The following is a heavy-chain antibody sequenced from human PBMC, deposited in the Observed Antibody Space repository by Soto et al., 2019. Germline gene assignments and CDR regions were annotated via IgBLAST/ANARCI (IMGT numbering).Heavy chain of an antibody. CDR2: IYRTGST. V-gene: IGHV4-4*02. CDR1: GGSFTSNNW. D-gene: IGHD1-7*01. J-gene: IGHJ4*02. CDR3: ASRDPGTSVDY. Sequence: LSLTCAVSGGSFTSNNWWTWVRQPPGQGLEWIGEIYRTGSTNYNPSLKSRVTISLDKSENQFSLKVTSLTAADTAVYYCASRDPGTSVDYWGQRTLFAVGS.